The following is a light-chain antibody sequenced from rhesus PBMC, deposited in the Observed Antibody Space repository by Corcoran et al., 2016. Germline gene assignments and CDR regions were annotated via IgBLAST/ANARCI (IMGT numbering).Light chain of an antibody. CDR3: QHTNDVFT. Sequence: DIQMTQSPPSLSASVGDRVTITCQASQGISNHLVWYQQKPGKVPKLLIYDASTLQSGVPSRFSGSGSGTDFSLTISSVQPEDFATYYCQHTNDVFTFGPGTKLDIK. J-gene: IGKJ3*01. CDR1: QGISNH. V-gene: IGKV1-25*01. CDR2: DAS.